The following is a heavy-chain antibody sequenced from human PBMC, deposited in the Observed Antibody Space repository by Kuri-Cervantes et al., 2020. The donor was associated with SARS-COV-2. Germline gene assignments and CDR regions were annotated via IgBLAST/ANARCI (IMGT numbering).Heavy chain of an antibody. V-gene: IGHV3-23*01. D-gene: IGHD6-19*01. J-gene: IGHJ4*02. CDR3: ARDPTPGIAVAGPWGNFDY. Sequence: GESLKISCAASGFTFSSYAMSWVRQAPGKGLEWVSAISGSGGSTYYADSVKGRFTISRDNSKNTLYLQMNSLRAEDTAVYYRARDPTPGIAVAGPWGNFDYWGQGTLVTVSS. CDR1: GFTFSSYA. CDR2: ISGSGGST.